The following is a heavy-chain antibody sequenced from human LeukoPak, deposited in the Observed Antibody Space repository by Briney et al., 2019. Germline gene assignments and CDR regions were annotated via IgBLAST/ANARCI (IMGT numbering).Heavy chain of an antibody. D-gene: IGHD3-22*01. V-gene: IGHV3-48*01. CDR1: GFTFSSYS. CDR2: ISSSSSTI. J-gene: IGHJ5*02. CDR3: ARVGYDSRGRNWFDP. Sequence: GGSLRLSCAASGFTFSSYSMNWVRQAPGKGLEWVSYISSSSSTIYYADSAKGRFTISRDNAKNSLYLQMNSLRAEDTAVYYCARVGYDSRGRNWFDPWGQGTLVTVSS.